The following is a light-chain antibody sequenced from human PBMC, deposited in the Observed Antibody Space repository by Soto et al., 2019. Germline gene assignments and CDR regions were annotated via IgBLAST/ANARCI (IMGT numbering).Light chain of an antibody. CDR1: SSDVGGYDY. V-gene: IGLV2-14*01. Sequence: QSALTQPASVSGSPGQSITISCTGTSSDVGGYDYVSWYQQYPGKAPKLMIYEVSNRPSGVSNRFSGSKSGNTASLTISGLQAEDEADHYCSSYTISSTYVFGTGTKVTLL. CDR2: EVS. J-gene: IGLJ1*01. CDR3: SSYTISSTYV.